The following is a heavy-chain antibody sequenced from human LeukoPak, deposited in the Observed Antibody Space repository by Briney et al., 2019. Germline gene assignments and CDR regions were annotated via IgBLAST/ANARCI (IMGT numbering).Heavy chain of an antibody. V-gene: IGHV3-48*02. CDR1: GFTFSSYS. CDR3: ARDSNPLYYYYHGMDV. CDR2: ISSSSSTI. D-gene: IGHD4-11*01. J-gene: IGHJ6*02. Sequence: AGGSLRLSCAASGFTFSSYSMNWVRQAPGKGLEWVSYISSSSSTIYYADSVKGRFTISRDNAKNSLYLQMNSLRDEDTAVYYCARDSNPLYYYYHGMDVWGQGTTVTVSS.